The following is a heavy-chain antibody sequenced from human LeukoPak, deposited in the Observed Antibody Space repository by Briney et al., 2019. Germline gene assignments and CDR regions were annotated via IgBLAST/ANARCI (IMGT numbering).Heavy chain of an antibody. Sequence: PGESLKISCEGSGYSFTTYWIGWVRQMPGKGLEWMGIIYPGDSDTRYSPSFQGQVTISADKSISTAYLQWSSLKASDTAMYYCARRDFYGSGSYDAFDIWGQGTMVTVSS. J-gene: IGHJ3*02. CDR1: GYSFTTYW. CDR3: ARRDFYGSGSYDAFDI. V-gene: IGHV5-51*01. CDR2: IYPGDSDT. D-gene: IGHD3-10*01.